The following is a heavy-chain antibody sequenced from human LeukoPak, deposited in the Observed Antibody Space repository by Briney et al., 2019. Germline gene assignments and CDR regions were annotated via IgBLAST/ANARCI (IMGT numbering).Heavy chain of an antibody. V-gene: IGHV4-34*01. D-gene: IGHD3-16*02. Sequence: SETLSLTCAVYGGSFSGYYWSWIRQPPGKGLEWIGEINHSGSTNYNPSLKSRVTISVDTSKNQFSLKLSSVTAADTAVYYCARGPSYDYVWGSYRHRGTDYWGQGTLVAVSS. CDR1: GGSFSGYY. J-gene: IGHJ4*02. CDR3: ARGPSYDYVWGSYRHRGTDY. CDR2: INHSGST.